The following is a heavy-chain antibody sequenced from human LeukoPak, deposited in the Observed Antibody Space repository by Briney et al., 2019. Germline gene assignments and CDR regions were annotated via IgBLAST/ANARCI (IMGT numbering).Heavy chain of an antibody. V-gene: IGHV4-59*12. J-gene: IGHJ4*02. CDR3: ARVPLRFLEPFDY. Sequence: SETLSLTCTVSGGSISSYYWSWIRQPPGKGLEWIGYIYYSGSTNYNPSLKSRVTISADTSKSQFSLKLGSVTAADTAAYYCARVPLRFLEPFDYWGQGTLVTVSS. CDR2: IYYSGST. CDR1: GGSISSYY. D-gene: IGHD3-3*01.